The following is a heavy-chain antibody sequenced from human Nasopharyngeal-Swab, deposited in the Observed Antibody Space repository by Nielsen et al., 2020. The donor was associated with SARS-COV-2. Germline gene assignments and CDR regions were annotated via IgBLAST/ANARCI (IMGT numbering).Heavy chain of an antibody. CDR1: GFTFSSYA. Sequence: GGSLRLSCAASGFTFSSYAMHWVRQAPGKGLEWVAVISYDGRNEYHADSVKGRCTISRDNSKNTLYLQMNSLRAEDTAVYYCARPLTGYYYFDYWGQGTLVTVSS. CDR2: ISYDGRNE. D-gene: IGHD3-9*01. V-gene: IGHV3-30*04. CDR3: ARPLTGYYYFDY. J-gene: IGHJ4*02.